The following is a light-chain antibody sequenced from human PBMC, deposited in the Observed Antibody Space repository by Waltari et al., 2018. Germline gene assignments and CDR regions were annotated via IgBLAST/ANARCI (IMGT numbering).Light chain of an antibody. Sequence: DIQMTQSPSSLYASVGDRVTITCRASQSITTYLNWYQQKPGKAPKLLIYDASSVQSGVPSRFSGSGSGTDFTLTISSLQPEDFATYYCQQSYSTLITFGPGTKVEIK. V-gene: IGKV1-39*01. J-gene: IGKJ3*01. CDR1: QSITTY. CDR2: DAS. CDR3: QQSYSTLIT.